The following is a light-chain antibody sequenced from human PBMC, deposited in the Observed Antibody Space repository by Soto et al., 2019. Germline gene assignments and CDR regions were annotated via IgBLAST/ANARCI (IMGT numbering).Light chain of an antibody. CDR1: SSDVGGYKY. V-gene: IGLV2-14*01. J-gene: IGLJ1*01. CDR2: EVI. Sequence: QSALTQPASVSGSPGQSITISCTGTSSDVGGYKYVSWYQQHPGKAPKLLIFEVIYRPSGVSNRFSGAKSGNTASLTISGLQAEDEADYYCGSFTSTSTQYVFGTGTKLTVL. CDR3: GSFTSTSTQYV.